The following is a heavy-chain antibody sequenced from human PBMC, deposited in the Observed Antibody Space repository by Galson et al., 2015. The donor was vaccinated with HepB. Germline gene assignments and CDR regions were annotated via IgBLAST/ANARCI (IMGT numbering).Heavy chain of an antibody. Sequence: SLRLSCAASGFTFSSYSICWVRQAPGKGLEWVSSINGGGDTTYYADSVKGRFTISRDNSKNTLYLQMNSLRAEDTAVYYCAKALWQWLLMGRGTDVWGQGTTVTVSS. V-gene: IGHV3-23*01. D-gene: IGHD6-19*01. CDR3: AKALWQWLLMGRGTDV. CDR2: INGGGDTT. CDR1: GFTFSSYS. J-gene: IGHJ6*02.